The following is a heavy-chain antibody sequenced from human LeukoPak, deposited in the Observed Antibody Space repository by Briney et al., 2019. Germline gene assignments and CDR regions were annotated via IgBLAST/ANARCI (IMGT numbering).Heavy chain of an antibody. J-gene: IGHJ4*02. CDR3: ARDSLQTPDY. CDR1: GFTFSNAW. Sequence: GGSLRLSCAASGFTFSNAWMSWVRQAPGKGLEWVSTVSSGGSTYYADSVKGRFTISRDNAKNSLYLQMNSLRAEDTAVYYCARDSLQTPDYWGQGTLVTVSS. V-gene: IGHV3-66*01. CDR2: VSSGGST.